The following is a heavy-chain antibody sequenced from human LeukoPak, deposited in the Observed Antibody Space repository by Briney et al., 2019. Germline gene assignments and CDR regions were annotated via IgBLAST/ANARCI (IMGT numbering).Heavy chain of an antibody. V-gene: IGHV4-59*08. CDR3: ARVIHSSGYYGAFDI. Sequence: SETLSLTCTVSGGSISSYYWSWIRQPPGKGLEWIGYIYYSGSTNYNPSLKSRVTISVHTSKNQFSLKLSSVPAADTAVYYCARVIHSSGYYGAFDIWGQGTMVTVSS. J-gene: IGHJ3*02. CDR1: GGSISSYY. D-gene: IGHD3-22*01. CDR2: IYYSGST.